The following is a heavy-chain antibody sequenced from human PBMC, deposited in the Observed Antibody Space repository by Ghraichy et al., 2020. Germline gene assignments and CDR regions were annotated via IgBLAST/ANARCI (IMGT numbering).Heavy chain of an antibody. CDR3: ARRYEQLFNWFDP. Sequence: LSLTCTVSGGSISSSSYYWGWIRQPPGKGLEWIGSIYYSGSTYYNPSLKSRVTISVDTSKNQFSLKLSSVTAADTAVYYCARRYEQLFNWFDPWGQGTLVTVSS. J-gene: IGHJ5*02. CDR1: GGSISSSSYY. D-gene: IGHD6-13*01. CDR2: IYYSGST. V-gene: IGHV4-39*01.